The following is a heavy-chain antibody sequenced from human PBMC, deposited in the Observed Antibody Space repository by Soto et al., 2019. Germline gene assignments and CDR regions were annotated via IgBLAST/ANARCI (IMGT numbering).Heavy chain of an antibody. CDR2: VNPSGGST. Sequence: QVQLVQSGAEVKKPGASVKVSCKASGYIFTAYSMHWVRQAPGQGLEWMGVVNPSGGSTNYAQKFQGRITMTRDTATRTVYMDLGSLKSEDTAVYYCAREENCSDGICYSEYFQRRGQGTLVTVSS. CDR1: GYIFTAYS. V-gene: IGHV1-46*01. D-gene: IGHD2-15*01. J-gene: IGHJ1*01. CDR3: AREENCSDGICYSEYFQR.